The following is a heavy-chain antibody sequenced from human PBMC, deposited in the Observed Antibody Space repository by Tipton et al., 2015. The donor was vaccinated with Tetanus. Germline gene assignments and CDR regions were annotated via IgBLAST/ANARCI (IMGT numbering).Heavy chain of an antibody. CDR2: ISYSGST. V-gene: IGHV4-59*12. Sequence: TLSLTCTVSGGSINNYYWSWIRQPPGKGLEWIGYISYSGSTNYNPSLKSRVTIAVDTSKNQFSLKLSSVTAADTAVYYCARGRRIQLWNDAFDIWGQGTMVTVSS. D-gene: IGHD5-18*01. CDR1: GGSINNYY. J-gene: IGHJ3*02. CDR3: ARGRRIQLWNDAFDI.